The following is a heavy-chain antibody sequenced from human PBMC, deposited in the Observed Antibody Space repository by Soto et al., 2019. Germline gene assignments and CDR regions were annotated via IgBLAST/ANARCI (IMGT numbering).Heavy chain of an antibody. Sequence: SVKVSCKGSGGTFSSYAISWVRQAPGQGLEWMGGIIPIFGTANYAQKFQGRVTITADESTSTAYMELSSLRSEDTAVYYCARLPQNYDSSGYYLTPHNWGQGTLVTVSS. CDR3: ARLPQNYDSSGYYLTPHN. CDR1: GGTFSSYA. D-gene: IGHD3-22*01. V-gene: IGHV1-69*13. J-gene: IGHJ4*02. CDR2: IIPIFGTA.